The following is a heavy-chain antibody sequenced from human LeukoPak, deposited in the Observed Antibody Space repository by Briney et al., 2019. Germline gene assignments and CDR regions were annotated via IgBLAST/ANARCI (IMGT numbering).Heavy chain of an antibody. V-gene: IGHV4-39*07. CDR1: GGSISSSSYY. CDR2: IYYSGST. D-gene: IGHD3-22*01. CDR3: ARDRYYYDSSGYFALDY. J-gene: IGHJ4*02. Sequence: SETLSLTCTVSGGSISSSSYYWGWIRQPPWKGLEWIGSIYYSGSTYYNPSLKSRVTISVDTSKNQFSLKLSSVTAADTAVYYCARDRYYYDSSGYFALDYWGQGTLVTVSS.